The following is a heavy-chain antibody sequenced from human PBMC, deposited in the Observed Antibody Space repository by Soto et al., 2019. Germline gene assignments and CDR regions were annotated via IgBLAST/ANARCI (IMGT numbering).Heavy chain of an antibody. CDR3: AREWNTAMVPLGGMDV. V-gene: IGHV1-69*06. Sequence: SVKVSCKASGGTFSSYAISWVRQAPGQGLEWLGGIIPIFGTANYAQKFQGRVTITADKSTSTAYMELSSLRSEDTAVYYCAREWNTAMVPLGGMDVWGQGTTVTVSS. D-gene: IGHD5-18*01. CDR1: GGTFSSYA. J-gene: IGHJ6*02. CDR2: IIPIFGTA.